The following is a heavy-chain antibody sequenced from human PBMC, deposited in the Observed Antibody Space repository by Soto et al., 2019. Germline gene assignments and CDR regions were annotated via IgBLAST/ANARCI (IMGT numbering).Heavy chain of an antibody. J-gene: IGHJ4*02. Sequence: EMQLQESGGGLVQPGGSLRLSCAASGFTFSDYAMSWVRQAPGKGLEWVSGITGSGGNTDYADSVKGRFTISRDNSKSTLFLQVSSLRVEDTAIYYCTKREGSDHATWSFDYWGQGNLVTVSS. CDR1: GFTFSDYA. CDR3: TKREGSDHATWSFDY. D-gene: IGHD2-21*02. CDR2: ITGSGGNT. V-gene: IGHV3-23*01.